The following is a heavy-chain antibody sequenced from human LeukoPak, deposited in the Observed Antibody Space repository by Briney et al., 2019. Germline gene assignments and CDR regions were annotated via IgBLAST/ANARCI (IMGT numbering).Heavy chain of an antibody. CDR1: GYTLNDVS. CDR3: ARDLGKFDSWSTFDY. CDR2: IDSEDGVK. D-gene: IGHD1-26*01. V-gene: IGHV1-24*01. Sequence: ASVKVSCKVFGYTLNDVSMHWVRQAPGKGFEWMGGIDSEDGVKIYAQKFQGRLTMTEDTSIDTAYMELNSLTSEDTAVYYCARDLGKFDSWSTFDYWGQGTLVTVSS. J-gene: IGHJ4*02.